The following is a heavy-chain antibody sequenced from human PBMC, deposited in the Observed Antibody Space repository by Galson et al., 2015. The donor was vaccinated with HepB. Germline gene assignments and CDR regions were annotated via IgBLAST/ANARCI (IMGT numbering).Heavy chain of an antibody. CDR2: ISSSSSTI. CDR3: ARDMIGYYDILTGYSRGGNFDY. J-gene: IGHJ4*02. CDR1: GFTFSSYS. Sequence: SLRLSCAASGFTFSSYSMNWVRQAPGRGLEWVSYISSSSSTIYYADSVKGRFTISRDNAKNSLYLQMNSLRDEDTVVYYCARDMIGYYDILTGYSRGGNFDYWGQGTLVTVSS. D-gene: IGHD3-9*01. V-gene: IGHV3-48*02.